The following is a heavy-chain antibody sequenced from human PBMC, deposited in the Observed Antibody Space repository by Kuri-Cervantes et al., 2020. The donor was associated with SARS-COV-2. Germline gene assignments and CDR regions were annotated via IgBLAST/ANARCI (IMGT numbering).Heavy chain of an antibody. J-gene: IGHJ3*02. CDR1: GFTFSSYA. D-gene: IGHD2-2*01. V-gene: IGHV3-23*01. Sequence: GGSLRLSCAASGFTFSSYAMSWVRQAPGKGLEWVSAISGSGGSTYYADSVKGRFTISRDNSKNTLYLQMNGLRAEDTAVYYCAKDYWRSTSCNAFDIWGQGTMVTVSS. CDR2: ISGSGGST. CDR3: AKDYWRSTSCNAFDI.